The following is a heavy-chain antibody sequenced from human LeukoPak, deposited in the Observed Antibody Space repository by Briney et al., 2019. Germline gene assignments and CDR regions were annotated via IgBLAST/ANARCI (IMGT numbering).Heavy chain of an antibody. D-gene: IGHD4-17*01. Sequence: SETLSLTCGVYGGSLSGYYWSWIRQPPGKGLEWIGEINHSGSTNYNPSLKSRVTMSVDTSKNQFSLKLSSVTAADTAVYYCARHVLRRGPWFFEYWGQGTLVTVSS. J-gene: IGHJ4*02. CDR3: ARHVLRRGPWFFEY. CDR2: INHSGST. CDR1: GGSLSGYY. V-gene: IGHV4-34*01.